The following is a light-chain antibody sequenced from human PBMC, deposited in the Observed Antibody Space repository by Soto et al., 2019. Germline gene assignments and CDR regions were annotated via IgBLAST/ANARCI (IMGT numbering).Light chain of an antibody. CDR2: EVS. CDR1: SSDVGGYNY. J-gene: IGLJ2*01. CDR3: SSYAGNNVV. Sequence: QSALTQPPSASGSPGQSVTISCTGTSSDVGGYNYVSWYQQHPGKAPKLMIYEVSKRPSGVPDRFSGSKSGNTASLTVSGLQAEDEADYYSSSYAGNNVVFGGGTKVTVL. V-gene: IGLV2-8*01.